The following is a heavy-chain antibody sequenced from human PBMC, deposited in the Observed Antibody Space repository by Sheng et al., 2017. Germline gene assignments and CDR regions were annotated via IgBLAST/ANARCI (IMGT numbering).Heavy chain of an antibody. CDR3: AAGFGKTGWIDP. D-gene: IGHD3-16*01. CDR1: GYTFTEYP. CDR2: INTVNGNT. Sequence: QVQLVQSGAEVKKPGASVKVSCKASGYTFTEYPMHWVRQAPGQRPESMGWINTVNGNTKYSQNFQGRVTITRDTSATTAYMELSYLRSDDTAIYYCAAGFGKTGWIDPWGQGTLVTVSS. J-gene: IGHJ5*02. V-gene: IGHV1-3*04.